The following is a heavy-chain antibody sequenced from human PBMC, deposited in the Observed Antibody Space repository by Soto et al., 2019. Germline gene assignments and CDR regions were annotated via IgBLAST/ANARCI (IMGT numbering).Heavy chain of an antibody. CDR3: AKDLGYGDYEYYFDS. D-gene: IGHD4-17*01. CDR2: VSSSGSKT. V-gene: IGHV3-23*01. J-gene: IGHJ4*02. CDR1: AFTFRSYG. Sequence: QLLESGGGLVQPGGSLRLSCAASAFTFRSYGMSWVRQAPGKGLEWVSTVSSSGSKTYYADSVKGRFTISRDNSKNTLYLQMSSLRAEDTALYHCAKDLGYGDYEYYFDSWGQGTLVTVSS.